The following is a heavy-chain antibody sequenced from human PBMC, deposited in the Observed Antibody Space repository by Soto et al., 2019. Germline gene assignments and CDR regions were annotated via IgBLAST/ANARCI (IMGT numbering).Heavy chain of an antibody. V-gene: IGHV3-73*02. CDR2: IRSKANSYAT. CDR1: GFTFSGSA. Sequence: EVQLVESGGGLVQPGGSLKLSCAASGFTFSGSAMHWVRQASGKGLEWVGRIRSKANSYATAYAASVKGRFTISRDDSKNTAYLQMNSLRTEDTAVYYCTRGTYSSYYGMDVWGQGTTVTVSS. CDR3: TRGTYSSYYGMDV. D-gene: IGHD6-13*01. J-gene: IGHJ6*02.